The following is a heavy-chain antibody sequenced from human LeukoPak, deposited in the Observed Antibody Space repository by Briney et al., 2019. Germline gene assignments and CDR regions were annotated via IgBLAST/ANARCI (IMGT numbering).Heavy chain of an antibody. V-gene: IGHV3-49*04. D-gene: IGHD5-18*01. Sequence: GVLRLSCTASGFIFGDYVMSWVRQAPGKGLEWVGFIRSKAYGGTTEYAASVKGRFTISRDDSKSIAYLQMNSLKTEDTAVYYCTRDTNDKYNYGPPDYWGQGTLVTVSS. CDR2: IRSKAYGGTT. CDR3: TRDTNDKYNYGPPDY. CDR1: GFIFGDYV. J-gene: IGHJ4*02.